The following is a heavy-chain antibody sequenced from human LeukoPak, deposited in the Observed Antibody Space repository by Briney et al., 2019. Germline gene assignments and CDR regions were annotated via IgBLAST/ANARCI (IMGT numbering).Heavy chain of an antibody. Sequence: GGSLRLSCAASGFTFSSYAMSWVRQAPGKGLEWVSAISGSGGSTYYADSVKGRFTISRDNSKNTLYLQMNSLRAEDTAVYYCARGTEYQLLRTGAPDYWGQGTLVTVSS. CDR2: ISGSGGST. D-gene: IGHD2-2*01. J-gene: IGHJ4*02. V-gene: IGHV3-23*01. CDR3: ARGTEYQLLRTGAPDY. CDR1: GFTFSSYA.